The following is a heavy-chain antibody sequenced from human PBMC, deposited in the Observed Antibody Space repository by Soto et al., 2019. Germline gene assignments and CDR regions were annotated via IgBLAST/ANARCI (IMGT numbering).Heavy chain of an antibody. Sequence: EVQLVESGGGLVKPGGSLRLSCAASGFTFSSYSMNWVRQAPGKGLEWVSSISSSSSYIYYADSVKGRFTISRDNAKNSLYLQMNSLRAEDTAVYYCAREPKIGDYYDYYYLDVWGKGTTVTVSS. CDR1: GFTFSSYS. V-gene: IGHV3-21*01. CDR2: ISSSSSYI. CDR3: AREPKIGDYYDYYYLDV. D-gene: IGHD3-22*01. J-gene: IGHJ6*03.